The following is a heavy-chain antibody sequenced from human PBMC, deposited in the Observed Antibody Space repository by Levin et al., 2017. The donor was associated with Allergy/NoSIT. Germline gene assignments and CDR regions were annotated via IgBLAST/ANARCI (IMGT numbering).Heavy chain of an antibody. J-gene: IGHJ4*02. D-gene: IGHD3-3*01. V-gene: IGHV1-8*01. CDR2: MNPNSGNT. CDR3: ARGSFWSGYPYPDY. Sequence: ASVKVSCKASGYTFTSYDINWVRQATGQGLEWMGWMNPNSGNTGYAQKFQGRVTMTRNTSISTAYMELSSLRSEDTAVYYCARGSFWSGYPYPDYWGQGTLVTVSS. CDR1: GYTFTSYD.